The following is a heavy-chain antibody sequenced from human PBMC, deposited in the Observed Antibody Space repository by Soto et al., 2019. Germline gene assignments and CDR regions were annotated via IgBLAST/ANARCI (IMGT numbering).Heavy chain of an antibody. CDR1: DGSFSGYY. CDR2: INHSGST. D-gene: IGHD3-10*01. V-gene: IGHV4-34*01. J-gene: IGHJ6*03. Sequence: SETLSLTCAVYDGSFSGYYWSWIRQPPGKGLEWIGEINHSGSTNYNPSLKSRVTISVDTSKNQFSLKLSSVTAADTAVYYCARGTKYYYGSGSYYHYYYYYMDVWGKGTTVTVSS. CDR3: ARGTKYYYGSGSYYHYYYYYMDV.